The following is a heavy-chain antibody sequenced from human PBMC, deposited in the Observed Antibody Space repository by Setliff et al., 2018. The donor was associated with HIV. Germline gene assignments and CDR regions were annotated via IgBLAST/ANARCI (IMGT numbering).Heavy chain of an antibody. CDR2: ISSSSSTI. CDR3: AKDPRAAVATICDY. V-gene: IGHV3-48*01. D-gene: IGHD5-12*01. Sequence: GGSLRLSCAASGFTFSSYSMNWVRQAPGKGLEWVSYISSSSSTIYYADSVRGRFTISRDNSKNTLYLQMNSLRAEDTAVYYCAKDPRAAVATICDYWGQGTLVTVSS. CDR1: GFTFSSYS. J-gene: IGHJ4*02.